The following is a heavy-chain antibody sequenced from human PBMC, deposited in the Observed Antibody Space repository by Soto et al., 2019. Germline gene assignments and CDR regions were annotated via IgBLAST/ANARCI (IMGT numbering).Heavy chain of an antibody. J-gene: IGHJ4*02. V-gene: IGHV4-59*01. Sequence: PSETLSLTCPVSGGSISSYYWSWIRQPPGKGLEWIGYIYYSGSTNYNPSLKSRVTISVDTSKNQFSLKLSSVTAADTAVYYCARSTYDSSGYYGYWGQGTLVTVSS. CDR3: ARSTYDSSGYYGY. CDR2: IYYSGST. D-gene: IGHD3-22*01. CDR1: GGSISSYY.